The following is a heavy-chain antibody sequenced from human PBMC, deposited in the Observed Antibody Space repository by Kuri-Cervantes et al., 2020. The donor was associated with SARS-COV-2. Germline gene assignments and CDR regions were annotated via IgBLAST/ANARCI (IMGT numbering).Heavy chain of an antibody. CDR1: RFTFNNYA. J-gene: IGHJ4*02. V-gene: IGHV4-34*01. Sequence: ESLKISCAASRFTFNNYAMSWVRQPPGKGLEWIGEINHSGSTNYNPSLKSRVTISVDTSKNQFSLKLRSVTATDTAVYYCARLFSPWSVVGDYWGQGTLVTVSS. CDR2: INHSGST. D-gene: IGHD1-1*01. CDR3: ARLFSPWSVVGDY.